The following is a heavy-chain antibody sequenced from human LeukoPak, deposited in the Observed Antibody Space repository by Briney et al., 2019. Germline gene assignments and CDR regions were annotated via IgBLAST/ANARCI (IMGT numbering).Heavy chain of an antibody. CDR2: IRDDGSKT. CDR3: ARDRAYYYDSSGYYYFDH. CDR1: GFTFSSSG. Sequence: GGSLRLSCAASGFTFSSSGMHWVRQAPGKGLEWVSFIRDDGSKTYYADSVKGRFTISRDNAKNSLYLQMNSLRDEDTAVYYCARDRAYYYDSSGYYYFDHWGQGTLVTVSS. J-gene: IGHJ4*02. V-gene: IGHV3-30*02. D-gene: IGHD3-22*01.